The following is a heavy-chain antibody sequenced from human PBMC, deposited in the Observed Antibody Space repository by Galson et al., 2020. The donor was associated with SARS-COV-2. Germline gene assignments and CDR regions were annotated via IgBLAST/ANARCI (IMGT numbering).Heavy chain of an antibody. D-gene: IGHD2-8*02. V-gene: IGHV3-48*03. J-gene: IGHJ6*02. CDR2: ISSSGGAI. Sequence: GGSLRLSCAASGFTFSSYEMNWVRQAPGGGLEWLSYISSSGGAIYYADSLKGRFTISRDNAQNSLLLQMSSLRVEDTAVYYCAREVHRPQVVGYSGMYVWGQGTTGTVSS. CDR3: AREVHRPQVVGYSGMYV. CDR1: GFTFSSYE.